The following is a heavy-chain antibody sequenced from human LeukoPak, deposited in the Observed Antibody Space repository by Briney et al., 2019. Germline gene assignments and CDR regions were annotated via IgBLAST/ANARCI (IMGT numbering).Heavy chain of an antibody. CDR1: GFTFSSYG. V-gene: IGHV3-33*01. D-gene: IGHD3-22*01. Sequence: GGSLRLSCAASGFTFSSYGMHWVRQAPGKGLEWVAVIWYDGSNKYYADPVKGRFTISRDNSKNTLYLQMNSLRAEDTAVYYCARDRASSGYYYLGSDYWGQGTLVTVSS. CDR2: IWYDGSNK. CDR3: ARDRASSGYYYLGSDY. J-gene: IGHJ4*02.